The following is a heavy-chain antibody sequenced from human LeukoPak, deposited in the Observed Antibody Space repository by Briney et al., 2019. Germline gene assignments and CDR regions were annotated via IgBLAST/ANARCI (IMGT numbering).Heavy chain of an antibody. J-gene: IGHJ6*02. Sequence: GGSLRLSCAVSGFTFSGFWMSWSRRAPGKGLEWVASINSDGSEGYYADVVKGRFTISRDNAKNSLYLQMNSLRAEDTALYHCARGPYCSGGSCYGYYGMDVWGQGTTVTVSS. CDR2: INSDGSEG. V-gene: IGHV3-7*03. D-gene: IGHD2-15*01. CDR1: GFTFSGFW. CDR3: ARGPYCSGGSCYGYYGMDV.